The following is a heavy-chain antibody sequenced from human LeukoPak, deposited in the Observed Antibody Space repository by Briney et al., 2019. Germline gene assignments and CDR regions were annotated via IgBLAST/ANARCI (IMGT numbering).Heavy chain of an antibody. J-gene: IGHJ4*02. V-gene: IGHV1-18*01. CDR3: ARDRVGYDFWSGYYRKGAQIFDY. CDR2: ISAYNGNT. CDR1: GYTFTGYG. Sequence: GASVKVSCKASGYTFTGYGISWVRQAPGQGLEWMGWISAYNGNTNYAQKLQGRVTMTTDTSTSTAYMELRSLRSDDTAVYYCARDRVGYDFWSGYYRKGAQIFDYWGQGTLVTVSS. D-gene: IGHD3-3*01.